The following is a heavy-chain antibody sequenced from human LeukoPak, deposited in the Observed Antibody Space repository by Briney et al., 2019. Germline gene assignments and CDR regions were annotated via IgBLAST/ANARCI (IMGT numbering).Heavy chain of an antibody. V-gene: IGHV3-23*01. CDR3: AKDQFKPSGITMLRGVRGYYYNMDV. CDR2: LSGSGGST. D-gene: IGHD3-10*01. J-gene: IGHJ6*03. CDR1: GSTFSSYA. Sequence: GWSLRLSCVASGSTFSSYAMSWVRQAPGKGLEGVSALSGSGGSTYYADSVKGRFTISRDNSKNTLYLQMNSLRAEDTAVYYCAKDQFKPSGITMLRGVRGYYYNMDVWGKGTTVTISS.